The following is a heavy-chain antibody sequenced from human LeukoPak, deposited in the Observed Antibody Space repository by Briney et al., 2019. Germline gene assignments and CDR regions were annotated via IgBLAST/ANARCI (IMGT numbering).Heavy chain of an antibody. J-gene: IGHJ4*02. CDR2: IYYSGST. V-gene: IGHV4-59*08. Sequence: PSETLSLTCTVSGGSISSYYWSWIRQPPGKGPEWVGYIYYSGSTNYNPSLKSRVTISLDTSKNQFSLKLSSVTAADTAVYYCARHWGGSGSYNLDYWGQGTLVTVSS. CDR3: ARHWGGSGSYNLDY. D-gene: IGHD3-10*01. CDR1: GGSISSYY.